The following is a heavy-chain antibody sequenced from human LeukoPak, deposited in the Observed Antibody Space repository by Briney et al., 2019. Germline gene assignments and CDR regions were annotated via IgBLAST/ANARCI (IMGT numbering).Heavy chain of an antibody. Sequence: ASVKVSCKASGYTFTSYHMHWVRQAPGQGLEWVGIIFSRAGNSNYAQKFLGRVAMTRDTSTNTVYMELSSLRSEDTAVYYCAREFPGGYFDYWGQGTLVTVSS. CDR2: IFSRAGNS. D-gene: IGHD3-16*01. CDR3: AREFPGGYFDY. J-gene: IGHJ4*02. V-gene: IGHV1-46*01. CDR1: GYTFTSYH.